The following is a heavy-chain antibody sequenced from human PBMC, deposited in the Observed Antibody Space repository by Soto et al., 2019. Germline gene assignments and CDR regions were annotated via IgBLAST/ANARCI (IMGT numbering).Heavy chain of an antibody. CDR2: MNPNSGNT. CDR1: GYTFTSYD. D-gene: IGHD3-3*01. CDR3: ARGPLLRFLDWLGKNYYYGMDV. Sequence: QVQLVQSGAEVKKPGASVKVSCKASGYTFTSYDINWVRQATGQGLEWMGWMNPNSGNTGYAQKFQGRVTMTRNTSISTAYMELSSLRSEDTAVYYCARGPLLRFLDWLGKNYYYGMDVWGQGTTVTVSS. V-gene: IGHV1-8*01. J-gene: IGHJ6*02.